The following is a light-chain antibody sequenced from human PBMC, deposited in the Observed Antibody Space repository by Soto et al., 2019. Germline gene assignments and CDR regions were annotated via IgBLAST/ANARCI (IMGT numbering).Light chain of an antibody. CDR3: ATWDDSLNGYV. Sequence: QSALTQPPSASGTPGQRVTISCSGSSSNIGSNVVNWFQQLPGTAPKLRIYSNNQRPSGVPGRFSGSKSGTSASLAISGLQSEDEADYYCATWDDSLNGYVFGTGTKVTVL. CDR2: SNN. CDR1: SSNIGSNV. V-gene: IGLV1-44*01. J-gene: IGLJ1*01.